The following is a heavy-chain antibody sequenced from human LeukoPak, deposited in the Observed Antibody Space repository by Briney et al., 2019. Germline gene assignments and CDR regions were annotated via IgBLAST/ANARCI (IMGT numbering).Heavy chain of an antibody. D-gene: IGHD6-6*01. Sequence: PGGSLRLSCAASGFTFSNYAMNWVRQAPGKGLEWVSVISGSGDITYYADSVKGRFTISRDNSKNTLYLQMNSLRAEDTAVYYCAKDPSSSSGIYYYYYMDVWGKGTTVTVSS. V-gene: IGHV3-23*01. J-gene: IGHJ6*03. CDR1: GFTFSNYA. CDR2: ISGSGDIT. CDR3: AKDPSSSSGIYYYYYMDV.